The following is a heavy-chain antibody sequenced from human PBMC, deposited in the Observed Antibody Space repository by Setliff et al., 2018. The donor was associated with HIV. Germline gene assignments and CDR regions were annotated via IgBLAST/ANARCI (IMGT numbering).Heavy chain of an antibody. D-gene: IGHD2-2*01. V-gene: IGHV1-69*05. CDR2: IIPIIATT. CDR1: GDTFRSHA. J-gene: IGHJ6*02. CDR3: ASAYCSSTGCYVRWGNGMDV. Sequence: GASVKVSCKASGDTFRSHAISWVRQAPGQGLEWMGGIIPIIATTNYAQKFQDRVTITTDESTSTAYMELSSLRFEDTAMYYCASAYCSSTGCYVRWGNGMDVWGQGTTVTVSS.